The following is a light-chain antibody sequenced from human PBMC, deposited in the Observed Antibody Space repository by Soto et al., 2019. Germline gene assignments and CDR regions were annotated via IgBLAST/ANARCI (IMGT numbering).Light chain of an antibody. CDR1: SGDIGTYNL. Sequence: QSVLTQPASVSGSPGQSITISCTGTSGDIGTYNLVSWYQQHPGKAPKLMIYEVNKRPSGVSDRFSGSKSGNTASLTISGLQAEDLSDYSSSSYADSISLYVFGTGTNLNVL. CDR3: SSYADSISLYV. CDR2: EVN. V-gene: IGLV2-23*02. J-gene: IGLJ1*01.